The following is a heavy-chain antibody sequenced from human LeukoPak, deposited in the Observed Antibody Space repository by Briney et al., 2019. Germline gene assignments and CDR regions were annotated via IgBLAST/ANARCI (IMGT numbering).Heavy chain of an antibody. CDR3: ARPVIGDILAIDAFDI. J-gene: IGHJ3*02. CDR1: GGSFSGYY. CDR2: INHSGST. V-gene: IGHV4-34*01. Sequence: SETLSLTCAVYGGSFSGYYWSWIRQPPGKGLEWIGEINHSGSTNYNPSLKSRVTISVDTSKNQFSLKLSSVTAADTAVYYCARPVIGDILAIDAFDIWGQGTMVTVSS. D-gene: IGHD3-9*01.